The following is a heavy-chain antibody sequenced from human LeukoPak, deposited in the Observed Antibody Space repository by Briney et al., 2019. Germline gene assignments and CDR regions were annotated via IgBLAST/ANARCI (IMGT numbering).Heavy chain of an antibody. CDR3: ARGRRSVGYFGGLFVANGELLIVY. CDR1: GYTFTSYD. Sequence: ASVKVSCKASGYTFTSYDMNWVRQATGQGLEWMGWMNPNSGNTGYAQKFQGRVTMTRNTSISTAYMELSSLRSEDTAVYYCARGRRSVGYFGGLFVANGELLIVYWGQGTLVTVSS. J-gene: IGHJ4*02. D-gene: IGHD3-10*01. CDR2: MNPNSGNT. V-gene: IGHV1-8*01.